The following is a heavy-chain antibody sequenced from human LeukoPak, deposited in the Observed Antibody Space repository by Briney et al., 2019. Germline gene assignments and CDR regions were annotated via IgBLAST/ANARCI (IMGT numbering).Heavy chain of an antibody. V-gene: IGHV3-23*01. D-gene: IGHD5-12*01. Sequence: GGSLRLSCAASGFSFSNYGMNWVRQAPGKGLERVSGITGNGATTYYADSVKGRFTISRDNSKNTLYLQMNSLRAEDTAVYYCARGPSGYHNTGGQGTLVTVSS. CDR2: ITGNGATT. CDR3: ARGPSGYHNT. CDR1: GFSFSNYG. J-gene: IGHJ4*02.